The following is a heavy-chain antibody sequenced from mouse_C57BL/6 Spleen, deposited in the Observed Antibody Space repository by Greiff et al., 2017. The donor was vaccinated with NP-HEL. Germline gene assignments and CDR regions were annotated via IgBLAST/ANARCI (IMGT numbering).Heavy chain of an antibody. Sequence: QVQLKQPGAELVKPGASVKLSCKASGYTFTSYWMHWVKQRPGQGLEWIGLIHPNSGSTNYNEKFKSKATLTVDKSSSTAYMQLSSLTSEDSAVYDCASYYSSGESGFAYWGQGTLVTVSA. CDR2: IHPNSGST. J-gene: IGHJ3*01. V-gene: IGHV1-64*01. CDR3: ASYYSSGESGFAY. CDR1: GYTFTSYW. D-gene: IGHD2-5*01.